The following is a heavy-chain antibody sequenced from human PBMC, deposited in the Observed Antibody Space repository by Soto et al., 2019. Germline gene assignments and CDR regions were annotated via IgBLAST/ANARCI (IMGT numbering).Heavy chain of an antibody. Sequence: VQLLESGGGLVQPGESLRLSCAASGFTFSSYDMSWVRQDPGRGLEWVSGISAGGGTYYADSVKGRFTISRDNSRNTLYLKMNSLRDDDTALYYCAKKGPLVDSNGSDYWGQGTLVTVSS. V-gene: IGHV3-23*01. CDR1: GFTFSSYD. CDR2: ISAGGGT. J-gene: IGHJ4*02. D-gene: IGHD3-22*01. CDR3: AKKGPLVDSNGSDY.